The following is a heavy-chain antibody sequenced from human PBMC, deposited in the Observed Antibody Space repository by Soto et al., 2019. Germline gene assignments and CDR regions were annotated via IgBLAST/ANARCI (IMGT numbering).Heavy chain of an antibody. CDR3: ARDETGDSYYYYYGMDV. CDR2: ILPIFGTT. J-gene: IGHJ6*02. D-gene: IGHD7-27*01. CDR1: GGTFNTYN. V-gene: IGHV1-69*01. Sequence: QVQLVQSGAEVKKPGSSVKVSCKASGGTFNTYNINWVRQAPGQGLEWMGGILPIFGTTNYAQRFQGRGTITADDSTSTADMEVSSLRSEDTAVYYCARDETGDSYYYYYGMDVWGQGTTVTVTS.